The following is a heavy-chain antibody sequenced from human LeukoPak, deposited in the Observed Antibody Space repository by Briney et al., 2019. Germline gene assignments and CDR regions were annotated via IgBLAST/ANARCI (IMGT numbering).Heavy chain of an antibody. CDR2: FDPEDGET. V-gene: IGHV1-24*01. CDR1: GYTLTELS. Sequence: APVKVSCKVSGYTLTELSMHWVRQAPGNGLEWMGGFDPEDGETIYAQKFQGRVTMTEDTSTDTAYMELSSLRSEDTAVYYCATPYCSSTSCFDYWGQGTLVTVSS. D-gene: IGHD2-2*01. CDR3: ATPYCSSTSCFDY. J-gene: IGHJ4*02.